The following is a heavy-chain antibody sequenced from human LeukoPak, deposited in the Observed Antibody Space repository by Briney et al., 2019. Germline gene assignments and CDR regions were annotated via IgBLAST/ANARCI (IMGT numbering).Heavy chain of an antibody. D-gene: IGHD3-22*01. CDR1: GGSISSSSYY. CDR2: IYYSGST. CDR3: VYYYDSSGYGY. Sequence: SETLSFTCTVSGGSISSSSYYWGWIRQPPGKGLEWVGSIYYSGSTYYNPSLKSRVTISVDTSKNQFSLKLSSVTAADTAVYYCVYYYDSSGYGYWGQGTLVTVSS. V-gene: IGHV4-39*01. J-gene: IGHJ4*02.